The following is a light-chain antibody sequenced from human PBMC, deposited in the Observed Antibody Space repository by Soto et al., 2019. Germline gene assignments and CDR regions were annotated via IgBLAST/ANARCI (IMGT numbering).Light chain of an antibody. CDR2: GAS. V-gene: IGKV3-20*01. J-gene: IGKJ3*01. CDR1: QSFSSSY. Sequence: IVLTQSPCTLSLSPGDRATLSCRASQSFSSSYLACYQQKAGQAPRLLIYGASSRATGIPDRFSGSGCATDVTLTISSLEPEDVAVYYCQQYDSALFTFGHGTKVDVK. CDR3: QQYDSALFT.